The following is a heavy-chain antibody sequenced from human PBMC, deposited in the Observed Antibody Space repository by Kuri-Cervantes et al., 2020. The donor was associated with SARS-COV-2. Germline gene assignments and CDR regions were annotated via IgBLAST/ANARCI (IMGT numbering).Heavy chain of an antibody. Sequence: SETLSLTCTVSGGSISSSSYYWGWIRQPPGKGLEWIGYIYTSGSTNYNPSLKSRVTISVDTSKNQFSLKLSSVTAADTAVYYCARERRTFYYYYYYMDVWGKGTTVTVSS. D-gene: IGHD1-1*01. J-gene: IGHJ6*03. CDR2: IYTSGST. CDR3: ARERRTFYYYYYYMDV. CDR1: GGSISSSSYY. V-gene: IGHV4-61*05.